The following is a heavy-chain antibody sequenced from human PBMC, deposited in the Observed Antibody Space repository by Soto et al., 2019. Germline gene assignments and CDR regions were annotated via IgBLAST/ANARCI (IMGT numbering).Heavy chain of an antibody. Sequence: QVQLVQSGAEVKKPGASVKVSCKASGYTFTGYYMHWVRQAPGQGLEWMGWINPNSGGTNYAQKFQGRGTVTTATSTSTAYRELSRLRSDDTAVYYCAREPEIVGATGFDSWGQGTLVTVSS. CDR3: AREPEIVGATGFDS. V-gene: IGHV1-2*02. CDR1: GYTFTGYY. CDR2: INPNSGGT. J-gene: IGHJ4*02. D-gene: IGHD1-26*01.